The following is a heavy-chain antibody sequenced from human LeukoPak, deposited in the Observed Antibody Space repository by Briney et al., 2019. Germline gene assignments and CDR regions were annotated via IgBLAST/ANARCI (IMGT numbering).Heavy chain of an antibody. Sequence: GGSLRLSCAASGFTFSSYAMHWVRQAPGKGLEWVAVISYDGSNKYYADSVKGRFTISRDNSKNTLYLQMNSLRAEDTAVYYCARDRGGGYVYYYMDVWGKGTTVTVSS. J-gene: IGHJ6*03. D-gene: IGHD3-16*01. CDR1: GFTFSSYA. V-gene: IGHV3-30*04. CDR3: ARDRGGGYVYYYMDV. CDR2: ISYDGSNK.